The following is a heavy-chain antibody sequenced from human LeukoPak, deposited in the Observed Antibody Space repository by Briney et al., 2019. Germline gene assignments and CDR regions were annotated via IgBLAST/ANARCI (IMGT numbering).Heavy chain of an antibody. D-gene: IGHD3-9*01. CDR3: VKDLTGTWSFDY. CDR2: IGPNGAST. J-gene: IGHJ4*02. V-gene: IGHV3-64D*06. Sequence: GESLRLSCSTSGFTFSSHFMHWVRQAPGKGLEYVSSIGPNGASTLYADSVKGRFTISRDNSKNALYLQLTSLRLEDTALYYCVKDLTGTWSFDYWGQGTLVTVSS. CDR1: GFTFSSHF.